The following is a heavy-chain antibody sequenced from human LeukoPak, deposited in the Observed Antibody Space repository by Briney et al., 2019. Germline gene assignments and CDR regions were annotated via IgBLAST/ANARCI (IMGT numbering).Heavy chain of an antibody. CDR1: GFTFSSYG. CDR2: IWYDGSNK. Sequence: GGSLRLSCAASGFTFSSYGMHWVRQAPGKGLEWVAVIWYDGSNKYYADSVKGRFTISRDNSKNTLYLQMNSLRAEDTAVYYCARDGEQLVFGYYYYGMDVWGQGTTVRLL. D-gene: IGHD6-6*01. CDR3: ARDGEQLVFGYYYYGMDV. J-gene: IGHJ6*02. V-gene: IGHV3-33*01.